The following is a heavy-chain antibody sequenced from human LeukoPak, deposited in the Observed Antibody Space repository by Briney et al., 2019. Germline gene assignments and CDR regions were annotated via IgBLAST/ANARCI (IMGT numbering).Heavy chain of an antibody. D-gene: IGHD6-19*01. CDR2: INPSGGST. Sequence: ASVKVSCKASGYTFTSYYMHWVQQAPGQGLEWMGIINPSGGSTSYAQKFQGRVTMTRDTSTSTVYMELSSLRSEDTAVYYCARSTYSREVSSGRNAFDIWGQGTMVTVSS. CDR3: ARSTYSREVSSGRNAFDI. V-gene: IGHV1-46*01. CDR1: GYTFTSYY. J-gene: IGHJ3*02.